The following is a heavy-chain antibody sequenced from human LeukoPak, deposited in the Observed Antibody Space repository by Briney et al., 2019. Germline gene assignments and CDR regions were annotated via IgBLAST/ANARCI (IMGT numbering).Heavy chain of an antibody. CDR1: GGSISSGSYY. D-gene: IGHD2-21*02. CDR3: AREGVTVVVTDDYYYYYYMDV. J-gene: IGHJ6*03. CDR2: IYTSGST. V-gene: IGHV4-61*02. Sequence: SETLSLTCTVSGGSISSGSYYWSWIRQPAGKGLEWIGRIYTSGSTNYNPSLKSRVTISVDTSKNQFSLKLSSVTAADTAVYYCAREGVTVVVTDDYYYYYYMDVWGKGTTVTISS.